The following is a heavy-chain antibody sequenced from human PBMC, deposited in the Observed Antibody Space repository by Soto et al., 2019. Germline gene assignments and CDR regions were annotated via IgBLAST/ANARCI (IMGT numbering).Heavy chain of an antibody. D-gene: IGHD3-10*01. Sequence: GGSLRLSCAASGFTFSSYGMHWVRQAPGKGLEWVAVISYDGSNKYYADSVKGRFTISRDNSKNTLYLQMNSLRAEDTAVYYCATSPPRRIRGVIKNWGQGTLVTVSS. J-gene: IGHJ4*02. V-gene: IGHV3-30*03. CDR1: GFTFSSYG. CDR3: ATSPPRRIRGVIKN. CDR2: ISYDGSNK.